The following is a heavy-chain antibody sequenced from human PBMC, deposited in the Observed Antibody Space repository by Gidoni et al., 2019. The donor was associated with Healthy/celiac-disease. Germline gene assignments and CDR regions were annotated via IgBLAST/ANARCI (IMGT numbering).Heavy chain of an antibody. CDR2: INRDGSST. CDR1: GFTFSSYW. CDR3: ARGGSYYGGVDY. Sequence: EVQLVESGGGLVQPGGSLRLSCAASGFTFSSYWLHWVRQAPGQGLVWVSRINRDGSSTSYADSVKGRFTIFRDNAKNTLYLQMNSLRAEDTAVYYCARGGSYYGGVDYWGQGTLVTVSS. J-gene: IGHJ4*02. V-gene: IGHV3-74*01. D-gene: IGHD1-26*01.